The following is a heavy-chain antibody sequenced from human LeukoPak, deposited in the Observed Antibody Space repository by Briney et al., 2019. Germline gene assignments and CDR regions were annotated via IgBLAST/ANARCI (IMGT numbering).Heavy chain of an antibody. Sequence: PSQTLSLTCSVSGGSISSSNYYWSCIRQPTGKGLEWIERIYTSESTNYNPSLKSRVTISVDTSRNQFSLKLSSVTAADTAVYYCARTTEGGYTYDYFYYYYMDVWGKGTTVTISS. CDR3: ARTTEGGYTYDYFYYYYMDV. V-gene: IGHV4-61*02. D-gene: IGHD5-18*01. CDR1: GGSISSSNYY. J-gene: IGHJ6*03. CDR2: IYTSEST.